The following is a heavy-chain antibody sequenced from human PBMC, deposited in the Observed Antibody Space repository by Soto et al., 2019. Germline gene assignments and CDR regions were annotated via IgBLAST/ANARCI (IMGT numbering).Heavy chain of an antibody. CDR2: IIPIFGTA. CDR3: ARNFVRYYDSSGYYHYFDY. J-gene: IGHJ4*02. CDR1: GGTFSSYA. Sequence: QVQLVQSGAEVKKPGSSVKVSCKASGGTFSSYAISWVRQAPGQGLEWMGGIIPIFGTANYAQKFQGRVTITADESTSTAYMELSSLRSEDTAVYYCARNFVRYYDSSGYYHYFDYWGQGTLVTVAS. V-gene: IGHV1-69*01. D-gene: IGHD3-22*01.